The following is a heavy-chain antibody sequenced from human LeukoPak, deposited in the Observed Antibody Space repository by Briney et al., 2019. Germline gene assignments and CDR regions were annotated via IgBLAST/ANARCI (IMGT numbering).Heavy chain of an antibody. J-gene: IGHJ4*02. D-gene: IGHD2-2*01. Sequence: GGSLRLSCAASGFTFSSYGMHWVRQAPGKGLEWVAFIRYDGSNKYYADSVKGRFTISRDNSKNTLYLQMNSLRAEDTAVYYCAKAPLAGVYCSSTSCPAATPLVDYWGQGTLVTVSS. CDR3: AKAPLAGVYCSSTSCPAATPLVDY. V-gene: IGHV3-30*02. CDR2: IRYDGSNK. CDR1: GFTFSSYG.